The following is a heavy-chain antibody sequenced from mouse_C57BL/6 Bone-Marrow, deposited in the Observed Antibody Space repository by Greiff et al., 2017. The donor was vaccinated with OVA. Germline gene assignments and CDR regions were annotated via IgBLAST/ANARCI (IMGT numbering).Heavy chain of an antibody. V-gene: IGHV5-12*01. J-gene: IGHJ2*01. Sequence: DVKLVESGGGLVQPGGSLKLSCAASGFTFSDYYMYWVRQTPEKRLEWVAYISNGGGSTYYPDTVKGRFTISRDNAKNTLYLQMSRLKSEDTAMYYCARQTGRSPFDYWGQGTTLTVSS. CDR1: GFTFSDYY. D-gene: IGHD4-1*01. CDR3: ARQTGRSPFDY. CDR2: ISNGGGST.